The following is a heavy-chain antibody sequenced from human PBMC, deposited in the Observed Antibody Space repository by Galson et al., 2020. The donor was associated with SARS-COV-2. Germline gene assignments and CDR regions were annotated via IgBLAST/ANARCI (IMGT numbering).Heavy chain of an antibody. V-gene: IGHV4-39*01. CDR3: ARPQLAARDAFDL. Sequence: ETSETLSLTCTVSGGSIRSSSYYWAWVRQPPGKGLEWIGSVYKSGNSYYNPSLQSRVTISVDTSKNQFSLKLKSVTAADTAVYYCARPQLAARDAFDLWGQGTMVTVSS. CDR2: VYKSGNS. J-gene: IGHJ3*01. D-gene: IGHD6-6*01. CDR1: GGSIRSSSYY.